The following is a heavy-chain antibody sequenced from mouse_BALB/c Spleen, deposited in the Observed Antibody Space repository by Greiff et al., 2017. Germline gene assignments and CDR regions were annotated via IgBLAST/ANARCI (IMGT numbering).Heavy chain of an antibody. V-gene: IGHV5-17*02. J-gene: IGHJ3*01. CDR2: ISSGSSTI. Sequence: DVMLVESGGGLVQPGGSRKLSCAASGFTFSSFGMHWVRQAPEKGLEWVAYISSGSSTIYYADTVKGRFTISRDNPKNTLFLQMTSLRSEDTAMYYCARSRYRYDGFAYWGQGTLVTVSA. CDR3: ARSRYRYDGFAY. D-gene: IGHD2-14*01. CDR1: GFTFSSFG.